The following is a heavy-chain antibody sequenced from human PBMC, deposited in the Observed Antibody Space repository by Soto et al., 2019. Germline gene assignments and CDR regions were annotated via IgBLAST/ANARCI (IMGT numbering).Heavy chain of an antibody. CDR1: GFTLSSYA. J-gene: IGHJ4*02. Sequence: GGSLRLSCAASGFTLSSYAIHWVRQAPGKGLEWVTVISKGGSNLYFADSVKGRFTISRDNSKNTLYLQMNSLRSEDTAVYYCAREVEYTSAFGISSSFDYWGQGTLVTAPQ. CDR2: ISKGGSNL. CDR3: AREVEYTSAFGISSSFDY. D-gene: IGHD6-19*01. V-gene: IGHV3-30-3*01.